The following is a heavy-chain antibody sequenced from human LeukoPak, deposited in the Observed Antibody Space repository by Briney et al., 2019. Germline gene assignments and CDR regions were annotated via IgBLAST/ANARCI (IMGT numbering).Heavy chain of an antibody. CDR1: GFTFSSYW. CDR3: ARDRHGDTGDWSFDL. V-gene: IGHV3-7*01. CDR2: INQDGSEK. Sequence: QPGGSLRLSCAASGFTFSSYWMSWVRQAPGKGLEWVANINQDGSEKYYVDSVKGRFTISRDNGGSPLFLQMNSLRVEDTAVYYCARDRHGDTGDWSFDLWGRGTLVTVSS. J-gene: IGHJ2*01. D-gene: IGHD4-17*01.